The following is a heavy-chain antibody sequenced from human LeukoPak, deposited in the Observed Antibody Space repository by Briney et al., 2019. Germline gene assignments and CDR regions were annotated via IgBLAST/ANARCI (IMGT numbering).Heavy chain of an antibody. CDR2: MNPNSGNT. CDR3: ARGLGVRYCDWLLAHDAFDI. J-gene: IGHJ3*02. V-gene: IGHV1-8*01. CDR1: GYSFTIYD. D-gene: IGHD3-9*01. Sequence: GASVKVSCKASGYSFTIYDISLVRQATGQGLEWMGGMNPNSGNTGYAQKFQVKVTMTRNSSICTEYMELSSLRSEDTAVYYCARGLGVRYCDWLLAHDAFDIWGQGTMVTVSS.